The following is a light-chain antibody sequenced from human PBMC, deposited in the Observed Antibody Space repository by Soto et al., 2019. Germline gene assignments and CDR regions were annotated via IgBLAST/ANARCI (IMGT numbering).Light chain of an antibody. CDR1: QTINNF. CDR3: QQYNNWPPIT. CDR2: GAS. V-gene: IGKV1-39*01. J-gene: IGKJ5*01. Sequence: DIQMTQSPSSLSASVRDRVTMTCWASQTINNFLNWYQQKPGKAPNLLIHGASTLQSGVPSRFTGSGSGTYFTLTISSLQPEDFAVYYCQQYNNWPPITFGQGTRLEI.